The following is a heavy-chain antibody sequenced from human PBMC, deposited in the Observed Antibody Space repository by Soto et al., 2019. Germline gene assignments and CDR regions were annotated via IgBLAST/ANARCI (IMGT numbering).Heavy chain of an antibody. J-gene: IGHJ4*02. V-gene: IGHV4-34*01. CDR2: INHSGST. Sequence: SETLSLTCAVYGGSFSGYYWSWIRQPPGKGLEWIGEINHSGSTNYNPSLKSRVTISVDASKNQFSLKLGSVTAAETAVYYCARGSPYIAVAGRGPFAVFDYWGQGTLVTVSS. D-gene: IGHD6-19*01. CDR1: GGSFSGYY. CDR3: ARGSPYIAVAGRGPFAVFDY.